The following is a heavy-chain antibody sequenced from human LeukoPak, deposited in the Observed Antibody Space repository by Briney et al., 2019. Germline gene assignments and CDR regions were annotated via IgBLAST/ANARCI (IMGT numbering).Heavy chain of an antibody. CDR1: GFTFSSYA. D-gene: IGHD5-12*01. V-gene: IGHV3-30*07. J-gene: IGHJ6*02. Sequence: GGSLRLSCAASGFTFSSYAMHWVRQAPGKGLEWVAVISYDGSNKYYADSVKGRFTISRDNSKNTLYLQMNSLRAEDTAVYYCARELSSGYDRSGYGMDVWGQGTTVTVSS. CDR2: ISYDGSNK. CDR3: ARELSSGYDRSGYGMDV.